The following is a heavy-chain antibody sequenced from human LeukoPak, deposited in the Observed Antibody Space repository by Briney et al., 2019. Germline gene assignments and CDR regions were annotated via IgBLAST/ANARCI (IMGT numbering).Heavy chain of an antibody. CDR3: ARVPYYYDSSGYTRRYFDY. CDR2: IYYSGST. J-gene: IGHJ4*02. D-gene: IGHD3-22*01. Sequence: SETLSLTCTVSGGSISSYYWSWIRQPPGKGLEWIGYIYYSGSTNYNPSLKSRVTISVDTSKNQFSLKLSSVTAADTAVYYCARVPYYYDSSGYTRRYFDYWGQGILVTV. CDR1: GGSISSYY. V-gene: IGHV4-59*01.